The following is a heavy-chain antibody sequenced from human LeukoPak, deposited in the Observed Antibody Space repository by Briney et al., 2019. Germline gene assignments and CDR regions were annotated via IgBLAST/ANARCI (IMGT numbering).Heavy chain of an antibody. CDR3: AREGDGLWFGGLFRQPNWFDP. V-gene: IGHV4-4*07. CDR2: IYTSGST. CDR1: GGSISSYY. Sequence: SETLSLTCTVSGGSISSYYWSWIRQPAGKGLEWIGRIYTSGSTNYNPSLKSRVTMLVDTSKNQFSLKLSSVTAADTAVYYCAREGDGLWFGGLFRQPNWFDPWGQGTLVTVSS. J-gene: IGHJ5*02. D-gene: IGHD3-10*01.